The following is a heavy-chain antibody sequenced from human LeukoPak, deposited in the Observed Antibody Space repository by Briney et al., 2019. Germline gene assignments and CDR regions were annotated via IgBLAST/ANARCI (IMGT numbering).Heavy chain of an antibody. J-gene: IGHJ6*03. CDR1: GYTFTSYD. V-gene: IGHV1-8*01. CDR3: AREAYSGNFGYYYYFYYMDV. CDR2: MNPNSVNT. Sequence: AAVKVSCKASGYTFTSYDINWVRQAPGQGLEWMGWMNPNSVNTGYAQKFQGRVTMTRNTTISTAYMELSSLRSEDTAVYYCAREAYSGNFGYYYYFYYMDVWGKGTTVTISS. D-gene: IGHD1-26*01.